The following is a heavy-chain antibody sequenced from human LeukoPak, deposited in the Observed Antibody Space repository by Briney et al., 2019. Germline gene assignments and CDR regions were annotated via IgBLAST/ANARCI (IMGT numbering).Heavy chain of an antibody. D-gene: IGHD3-9*01. Sequence: GGSLRLSCAASGFTFSSYAMSWVRQAPGKGLEWVSGISGNGGSTYYAESVKGRLTISRDNSKNTLYLQMNSLRAEDTAVYYCAKGRYYDILTGYDGMDVWGQGTTVTVS. CDR1: GFTFSSYA. CDR3: AKGRYYDILTGYDGMDV. V-gene: IGHV3-23*01. CDR2: ISGNGGST. J-gene: IGHJ6*02.